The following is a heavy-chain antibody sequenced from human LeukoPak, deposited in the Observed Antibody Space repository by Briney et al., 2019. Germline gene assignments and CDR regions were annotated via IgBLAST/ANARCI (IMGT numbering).Heavy chain of an antibody. CDR1: GYTFTGYY. D-gene: IGHD3-16*02. J-gene: IGHJ4*02. V-gene: IGHV1-2*02. Sequence: ASVKVSCKASGYTFTGYYMHWVRQAPGQGLEWMGWINPNSGGTNYAQKFQGRVTMTRDTSISTAYMELSRLRSDDTAVYYCARVHWGLRLGELSFPDYFDYWGQGTLVTVSS. CDR2: INPNSGGT. CDR3: ARVHWGLRLGELSFPDYFDY.